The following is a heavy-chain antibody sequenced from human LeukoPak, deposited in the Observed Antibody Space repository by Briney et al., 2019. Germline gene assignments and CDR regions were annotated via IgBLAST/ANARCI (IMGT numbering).Heavy chain of an antibody. D-gene: IGHD6-13*01. CDR2: INHSGST. CDR1: GGSFSGYY. J-gene: IGHJ2*01. CDR3: ARVSSSWYQDWYFDL. V-gene: IGHV4-34*01. Sequence: SETLSLTCAVYGGSFSGYYWSWVRQPPGKGLEWIGEINHSGSTNYNPALTSGVTISVETSKNQFSLKLTSVTAADTAVYYCARVSSSWYQDWYFDLWGRGTLVTVSS.